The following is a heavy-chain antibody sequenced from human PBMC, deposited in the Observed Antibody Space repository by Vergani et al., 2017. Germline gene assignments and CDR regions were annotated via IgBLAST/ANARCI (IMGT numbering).Heavy chain of an antibody. V-gene: IGHV5-51*01. D-gene: IGHD1-26*01. CDR2: IYPGDSDT. Sequence: EVQLVQSGAEVKKPGESLKISCKGSGYSFSNYWIGWVRQMPGKGLEWMGIIYPGDSDTRYSPSFQGLVTFSAATSISTAYLQWSSLQDSDTAMYYCARHRRQWDLVRAHTYYMDVWGKGTTVTVSS. CDR3: ARHRRQWDLVRAHTYYMDV. J-gene: IGHJ6*03. CDR1: GYSFSNYW.